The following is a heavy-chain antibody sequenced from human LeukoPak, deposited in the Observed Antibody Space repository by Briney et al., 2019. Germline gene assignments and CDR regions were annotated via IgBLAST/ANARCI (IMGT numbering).Heavy chain of an antibody. CDR3: ARGRDY. CDR2: IRSSSSAI. Sequence: PGGSLELSCAASGFTFSRYRVKWGRQAPGKGGEGVSYIRSSSSAIYYADSVKGRFTISRDNAENSLYLQMNSLRDEDTAVYYCARGRDYWGQGTLVTVSS. V-gene: IGHV3-48*02. CDR1: GFTFSRYR. J-gene: IGHJ4*02.